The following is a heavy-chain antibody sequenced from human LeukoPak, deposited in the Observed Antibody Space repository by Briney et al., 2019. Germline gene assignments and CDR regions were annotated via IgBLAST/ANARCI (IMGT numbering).Heavy chain of an antibody. V-gene: IGHV3-23*01. Sequence: GGSLRLSCAASGFTFSSYTMSWVRQAPGKGLEWVSTISGSGGSTYYADSVKGRFTISRDNAKNSLYLQMNSLRAEDTAVYYCAELGITMIGGVWGKGTTVTISS. J-gene: IGHJ6*04. CDR1: GFTFSSYT. D-gene: IGHD3-10*02. CDR2: ISGSGGST. CDR3: AELGITMIGGV.